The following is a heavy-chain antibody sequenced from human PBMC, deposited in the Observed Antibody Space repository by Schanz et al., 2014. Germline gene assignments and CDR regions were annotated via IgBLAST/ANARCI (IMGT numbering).Heavy chain of an antibody. CDR1: GFTFTNYA. D-gene: IGHD3-10*01. V-gene: IGHV3-23*04. J-gene: IGHJ4*02. Sequence: EVQLVESGGGLVQPGGSLRLSCAASGFTFTNYAMSWVRQAPGKGLEWVSAISGSGGSTYYADSVKGRFTISRDNSKNTLYLQMNSLRPEDTAVYYCAKYRGYYRVSGSYRELEYWGQGTLVTVSS. CDR2: ISGSGGST. CDR3: AKYRGYYRVSGSYRELEY.